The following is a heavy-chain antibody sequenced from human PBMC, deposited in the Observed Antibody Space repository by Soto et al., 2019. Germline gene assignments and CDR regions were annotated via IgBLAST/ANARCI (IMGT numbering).Heavy chain of an antibody. D-gene: IGHD3-10*01. Sequence: QVQLQESGPGLVKPSQTLSLTCTVSGGSITSGGYCWTWIRQHPMKGLEWMGHIYYSGSTSYNPSLKSRVTISVDTSKKQFSLKLTSVTAADTAVYYCARDGDYYGSGSPPLLSKWGQGTLVTVSS. CDR3: ARDGDYYGSGSPPLLSK. CDR1: GGSITSGGYC. J-gene: IGHJ4*02. CDR2: IYYSGST. V-gene: IGHV4-31*03.